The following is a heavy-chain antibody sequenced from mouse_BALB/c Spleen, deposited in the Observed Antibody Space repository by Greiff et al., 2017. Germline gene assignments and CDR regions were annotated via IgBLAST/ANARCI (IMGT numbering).Heavy chain of an antibody. D-gene: IGHD2-1*01. V-gene: IGHV1S29*02. CDR3: ARGKIYGNYVGNDY. Sequence: VQLQQSGPELVKPGASVKISCKASGYTFTDYNMHWVKQSHGKSLEWIGYIYPYNGGTGYNQKFKSKATLTVDNSSSTAYMELRSLTSEDSAVYYCARGKIYGNYVGNDYWGQGTTLTVSS. CDR1: GYTFTDYN. J-gene: IGHJ2*01. CDR2: IYPYNGGT.